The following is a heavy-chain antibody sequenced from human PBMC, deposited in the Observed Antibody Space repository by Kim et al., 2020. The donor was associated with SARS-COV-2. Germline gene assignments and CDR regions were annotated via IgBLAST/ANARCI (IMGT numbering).Heavy chain of an antibody. CDR1: GFIFSNYA. Sequence: GGSLRLSCSASGFIFSNYAMHWVRQAPGKGLEFVSAIGGIKTNRECAESVRGRFTISRDNSKNSLYLQMNSLRPEDTAVYFCAKELISTMGNFHRYLDY. CDR2: IGGIKTNR. J-gene: IGHJ4*03. CDR3: AKELISTMGNFHRYLDY. D-gene: IGHD4-4*01. V-gene: IGHV3-64D*06.